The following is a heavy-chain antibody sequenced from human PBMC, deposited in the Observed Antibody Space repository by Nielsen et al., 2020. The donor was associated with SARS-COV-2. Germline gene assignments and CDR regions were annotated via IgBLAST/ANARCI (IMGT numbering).Heavy chain of an antibody. J-gene: IGHJ4*02. CDR2: ISYDGSNK. CDR1: GFTFSHYA. V-gene: IGHV3-30*04. Sequence: GESLKISCVASGFTFSHYAMHWVRQAPGKGLEWVAIISYDGSNKYYADSVKGRFTISRDNAKNTVYLQMNSLRAEDTAVYYCARLRDDGYYFDTGPYDYWGQGTPVNVSS. D-gene: IGHD2/OR15-2a*01. CDR3: ARLRDDGYYFDTGPYDY.